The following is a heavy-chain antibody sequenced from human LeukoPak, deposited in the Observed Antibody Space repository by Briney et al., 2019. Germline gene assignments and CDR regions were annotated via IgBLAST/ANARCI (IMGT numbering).Heavy chain of an antibody. D-gene: IGHD3-22*01. CDR3: ARDSSGFTDYYDSSGYYSFYDY. CDR1: GGSISSSNW. CDR2: IYHSGST. V-gene: IGHV4-4*02. Sequence: SETLSLTCAVSGGSISSSNWWSWVRQPPGKGLEWIGEIYHSGSTNYNPSLKSRVTISVDKSKNQFSLKLSSVTAADTAVYYCARDSSGFTDYYDSSGYYSFYDYWGQGTLVTVSS. J-gene: IGHJ4*02.